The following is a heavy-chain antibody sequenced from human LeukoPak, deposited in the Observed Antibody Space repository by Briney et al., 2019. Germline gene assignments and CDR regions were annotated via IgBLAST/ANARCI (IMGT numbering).Heavy chain of an antibody. CDR2: ISSSGSTI. J-gene: IGHJ4*02. CDR1: GFTFSDYY. V-gene: IGHV3-11*04. D-gene: IGHD3-16*01. CDR3: ANIGQDVWGSPPRGH. Sequence: GSLRLSCAASGFTFSDYYMSWIRQAPGKGLEWVSYISSSGSTIYYADSVKGRFTISRDNAKNSLYLQMNSLRAEDTAVYYCANIGQDVWGSPPRGHWGQGTLVTVSS.